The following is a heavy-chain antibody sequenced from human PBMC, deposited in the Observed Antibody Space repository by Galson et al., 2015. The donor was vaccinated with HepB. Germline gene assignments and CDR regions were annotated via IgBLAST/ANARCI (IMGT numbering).Heavy chain of an antibody. D-gene: IGHD6-19*01. CDR1: GYSISSGYY. J-gene: IGHJ6*02. Sequence: DTLSLTCAVSGYSISSGYYWGWIRQPPGKGLEWIGSIYHSGSTYYNPSLKSRVTISVDTSKNQFSLKLSSVTAADTAVYYCARAGQYSSGWYRRLSYYYGMDVWGQGTTVTVSS. CDR2: IYHSGST. V-gene: IGHV4-38-2*01. CDR3: ARAGQYSSGWYRRLSYYYGMDV.